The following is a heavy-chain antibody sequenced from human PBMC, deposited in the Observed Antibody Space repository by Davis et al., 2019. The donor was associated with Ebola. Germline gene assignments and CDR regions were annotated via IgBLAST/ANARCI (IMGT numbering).Heavy chain of an antibody. Sequence: PGGSLRLSCAASGFTFSSYAMSWVRQAPGKGLEWVSAISGSGGSTYYADSVKGRFTISRDNSKNTLYLQMNSLRAEDTAVYYCASENTPPYGYCSGGSCFHYWGQGTLVTVSS. CDR1: GFTFSSYA. J-gene: IGHJ4*02. V-gene: IGHV3-23*01. CDR2: ISGSGGST. D-gene: IGHD2-15*01. CDR3: ASENTPPYGYCSGGSCFHY.